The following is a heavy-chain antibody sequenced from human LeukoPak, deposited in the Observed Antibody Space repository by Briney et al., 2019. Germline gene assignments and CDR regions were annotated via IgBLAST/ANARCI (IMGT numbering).Heavy chain of an antibody. Sequence: GGSLRLSCAASEFDFSSHAVTWVRQPPGKGLEWVSGISWNSGSIDYADSVKGRFTISRDNAKNSLYLQMNSLRVEDTAFYYCAKDNRRHYTSGPNPDSLHWGQGALVTVSS. V-gene: IGHV3-9*01. D-gene: IGHD6-19*01. CDR1: EFDFSSHA. CDR2: ISWNSGSI. J-gene: IGHJ4*02. CDR3: AKDNRRHYTSGPNPDSLH.